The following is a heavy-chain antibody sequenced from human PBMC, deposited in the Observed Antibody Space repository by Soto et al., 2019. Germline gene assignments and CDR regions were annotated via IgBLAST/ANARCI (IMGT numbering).Heavy chain of an antibody. CDR3: ARDLYSSSYNYHYGMDV. CDR1: GGSISSYY. D-gene: IGHD6-6*01. J-gene: IGHJ6*02. V-gene: IGHV4-4*07. Sequence: QVQLQESGPGLVKPSETLSLTCTVSGGSISSYYWSWIRQPAGKGLEWIGRIYTSGSTNYNPSLKSRVTMSVDTSKNQFSLKLSSVTAADTAVYYCARDLYSSSYNYHYGMDVWGQGTTVTVSS. CDR2: IYTSGST.